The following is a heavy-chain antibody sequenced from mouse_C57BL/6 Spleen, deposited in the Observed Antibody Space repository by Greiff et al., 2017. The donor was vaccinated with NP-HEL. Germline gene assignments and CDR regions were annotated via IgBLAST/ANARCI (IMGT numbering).Heavy chain of an antibody. V-gene: IGHV2-2*01. CDR3: ARGYYDCDGSYWYFDV. Sequence: VQRVESGPGLVQPSQSLSITCTVSGFSLTSYGVHWVRQSPGKGLEWLGVIWSGGSTDYNAAFISRLSISKDNSKSQAFFKMNSLQADDTAIYYCARGYYDCDGSYWYFDVWGTGTTVTVSS. CDR1: GFSLTSYG. J-gene: IGHJ1*03. D-gene: IGHD2-4*01. CDR2: IWSGGST.